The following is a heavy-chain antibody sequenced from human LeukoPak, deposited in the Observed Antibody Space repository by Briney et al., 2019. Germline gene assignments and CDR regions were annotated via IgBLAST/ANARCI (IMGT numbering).Heavy chain of an antibody. Sequence: SETLSLTCSVSGGSFDSKYWSWIRQPPGKGLEWIGYIYTSGSTNFNSSLRIRVAMSIDTSKNQFSLKVYSVTAADTAVYYCANYIRTVHYYMDVWGKGTTVIVSS. J-gene: IGHJ6*03. D-gene: IGHD4-11*01. V-gene: IGHV4-4*09. CDR3: ANYIRTVHYYMDV. CDR1: GGSFDSKY. CDR2: IYTSGST.